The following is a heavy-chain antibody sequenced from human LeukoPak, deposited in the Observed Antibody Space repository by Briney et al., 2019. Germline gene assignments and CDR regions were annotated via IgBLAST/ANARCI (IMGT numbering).Heavy chain of an antibody. CDR2: IYYSRST. Sequence: SETLSLTCTVSGDSITNTYYYWGWIRQPPGKGLGWIGIIYYSRSTYYNPSLKSRITISIDTSKNQFSLDLRSVTAADTAVYACARAIYKGWYVGFWGQGTLVAVSS. CDR1: GDSITNTYYY. V-gene: IGHV4-39*07. CDR3: ARAIYKGWYVGF. D-gene: IGHD5-24*01. J-gene: IGHJ4*02.